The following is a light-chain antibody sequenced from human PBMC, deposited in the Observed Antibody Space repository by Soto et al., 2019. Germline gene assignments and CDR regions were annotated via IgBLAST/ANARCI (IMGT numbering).Light chain of an antibody. CDR3: QSYDSSLSGYV. CDR1: SSNIGARYE. J-gene: IGLJ1*01. V-gene: IGLV1-40*01. Sequence: QSVLTQPPSVSGAPGQWVTVSCTGSSSNIGARYEVHWYQQLPGTAPKLLIYGNSKRPSGVPDRFSGSKSGTSASLAITGLQAEDEADYYCQSYDSSLSGYVFGTGTKLTVL. CDR2: GNS.